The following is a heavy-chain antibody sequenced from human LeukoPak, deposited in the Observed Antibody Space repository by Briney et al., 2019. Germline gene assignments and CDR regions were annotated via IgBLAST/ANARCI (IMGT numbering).Heavy chain of an antibody. Sequence: ASVKVSCKASVYTFTSYGISWVRQAPGQGLEWMGWISAYNGNTNYAQKLQGRVTMTTDTSTSTAYMELRSLRSDDTAVYYCARTGRGYDFWSGYSTHCGQGTLVTVSS. CDR3: ARTGRGYDFWSGYSTH. V-gene: IGHV1-18*01. CDR1: VYTFTSYG. D-gene: IGHD3-3*01. CDR2: ISAYNGNT. J-gene: IGHJ4*02.